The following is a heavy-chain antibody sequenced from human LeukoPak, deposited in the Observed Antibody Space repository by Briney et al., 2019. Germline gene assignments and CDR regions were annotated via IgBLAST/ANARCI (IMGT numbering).Heavy chain of an antibody. CDR3: ARDDSSGYPFDY. CDR2: IYYSGST. D-gene: IGHD3-22*01. CDR1: GGSISSSSYY. V-gene: IGHV4-39*07. Sequence: PSEALSLACTVSGGSISSSSYYWGWIRQPPGKGLEWIGSIYYSGSTYYNPSLKSRVTISVDTSKNQFSLKLSSVTAADTAVYYCARDDSSGYPFDYWGQGTLVTVSS. J-gene: IGHJ4*02.